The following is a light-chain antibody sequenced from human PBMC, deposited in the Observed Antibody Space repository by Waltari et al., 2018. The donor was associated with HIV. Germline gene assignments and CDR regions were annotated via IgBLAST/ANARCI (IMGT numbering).Light chain of an antibody. Sequence: SSELTQDPAVSVALGQTVRITCQGDSLRSHYASWYQQKAGQAPVLVIYGKNNRPSGIPDRFSGSSSGDTASLTITGAQAEDEADYYCNSRDSSGNHLRVFGGGTKLTVL. V-gene: IGLV3-19*01. J-gene: IGLJ2*01. CDR1: SLRSHY. CDR2: GKN. CDR3: NSRDSSGNHLRV.